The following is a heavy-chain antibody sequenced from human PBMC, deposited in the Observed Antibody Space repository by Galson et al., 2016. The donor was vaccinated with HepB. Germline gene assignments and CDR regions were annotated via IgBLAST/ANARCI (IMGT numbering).Heavy chain of an antibody. Sequence: ETLSLTCTVSGDSVSDSYCNWVRQPPGKGLEWIGNVHYTEGSIYNPSLKGRGSITMDSSKNQFPLSLRSVTSADTAVYYCVTGRGWLPDYWGQGIHVTVSS. CDR1: GDSVSDSY. V-gene: IGHV4-59*02. J-gene: IGHJ4*02. CDR3: VTGRGWLPDY. D-gene: IGHD5-24*01. CDR2: VHYTEGS.